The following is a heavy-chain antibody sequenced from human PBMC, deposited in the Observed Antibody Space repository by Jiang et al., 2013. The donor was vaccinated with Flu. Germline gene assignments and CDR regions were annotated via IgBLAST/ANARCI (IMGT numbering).Heavy chain of an antibody. CDR1: GYTFTSYS. CDR2: IHTQTGNP. J-gene: IGHJ4*02. CDR3: AGSGRDYGYFES. V-gene: IGHV7-4-1*02. D-gene: IGHD4-17*01. Sequence: QSGSELKRPGASVKISCKTSGYTFTSYSVNWVRQAPGQGLEWMGWIHTQTGNPTYAQDFTGRFVLSLDTSVSTAYLQINSLKAEDTAVYFCAGSGRDYGYFESCGQGTLVTVSS.